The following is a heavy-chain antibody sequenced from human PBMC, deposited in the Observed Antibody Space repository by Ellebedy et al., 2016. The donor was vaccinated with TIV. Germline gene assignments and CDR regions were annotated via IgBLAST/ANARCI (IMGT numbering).Heavy chain of an antibody. J-gene: IGHJ6*02. Sequence: GGSLRLXXAASGFTFSSYAMSWVRQAPGKGLEWVSAISGSGGSTYYADSVKGRFTISRDNSKNTLYLQMNSLRAEDTAVYYCAKDDIPEYSSSWGLSRSYYYYGMDVWGQGTTVTVSS. CDR3: AKDDIPEYSSSWGLSRSYYYYGMDV. CDR2: ISGSGGST. V-gene: IGHV3-23*01. CDR1: GFTFSSYA. D-gene: IGHD6-6*01.